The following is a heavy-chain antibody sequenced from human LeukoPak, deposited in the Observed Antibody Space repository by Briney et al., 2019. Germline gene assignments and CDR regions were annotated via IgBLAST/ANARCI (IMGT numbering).Heavy chain of an antibody. V-gene: IGHV3-7*01. CDR2: IKQDGSEK. D-gene: IGHD5-12*01. Sequence: GGSLRLSCAASGFTFSSYWMSWVRQAPGKGLEWVANIKQDGSEKYYVDSMKGRFTISRDNAKNSLYLQMNSLRAEDTAVYYCAREEGYSGYDRDGPLGFDYWGQGTLVTVSS. CDR1: GFTFSSYW. J-gene: IGHJ4*02. CDR3: AREEGYSGYDRDGPLGFDY.